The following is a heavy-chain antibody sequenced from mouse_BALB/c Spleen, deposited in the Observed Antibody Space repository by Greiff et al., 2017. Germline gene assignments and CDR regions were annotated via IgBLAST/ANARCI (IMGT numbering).Heavy chain of an antibody. V-gene: IGHV5-6-5*01. CDR1: GFTFSSYA. J-gene: IGHJ3*01. D-gene: IGHD3-3*01. CDR3: ARGRPRGVAY. CDR2: ISSGGST. Sequence: EVKLVESGGGLVKPGGSLKLSCAASGFTFSSYAMSWVRQTPEKRLEWVASISSGGSTYYPDSVKGRFTISRDNARNILYLQMSSLRSEDTAMYYCARGRPRGVAYWGQGTLVTVSA.